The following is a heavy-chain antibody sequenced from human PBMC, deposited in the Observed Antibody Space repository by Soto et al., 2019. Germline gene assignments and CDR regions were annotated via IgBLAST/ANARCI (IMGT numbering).Heavy chain of an antibody. D-gene: IGHD3-3*01. CDR2: ISGSGGST. V-gene: IGHV3-23*01. J-gene: IGHJ4*02. Sequence: PGGSLRLSCAASGVTFSIYAMSWVRQAPGKGLEWVSAISGSGGSTYYADSVKGRFTISRDNSKNTLYLQMNSLRAEDTAVYYCAKFRSYDFWSGYYDYWGQGTLVTVSS. CDR1: GVTFSIYA. CDR3: AKFRSYDFWSGYYDY.